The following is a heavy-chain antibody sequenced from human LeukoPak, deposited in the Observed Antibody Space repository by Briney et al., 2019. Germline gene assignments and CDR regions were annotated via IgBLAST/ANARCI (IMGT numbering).Heavy chain of an antibody. CDR3: AKAPTIFGVVIMSY. CDR1: GFTFSSYG. Sequence: GGSLRLSCAASGFTFSSYGMHWVRQAPGKGLEWVAFIRYDGSNKYYADSVKGRFTISRDNSKNTLYLQMNSLRAEDTAVYYCAKAPTIFGVVIMSYWGQGTLVTVSS. J-gene: IGHJ4*02. CDR2: IRYDGSNK. D-gene: IGHD3-3*01. V-gene: IGHV3-30*02.